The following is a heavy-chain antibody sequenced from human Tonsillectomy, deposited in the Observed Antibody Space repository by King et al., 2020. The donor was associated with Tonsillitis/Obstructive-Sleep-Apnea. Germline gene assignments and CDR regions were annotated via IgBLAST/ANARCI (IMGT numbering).Heavy chain of an antibody. J-gene: IGHJ4*02. D-gene: IGHD2-15*01. CDR3: ARGGSFRWPGYCSGGSCYSPFDS. V-gene: IGHV3-33*01. CDR2: IWYDGSNK. CDR1: GFTFSSYG. Sequence: VQLVESGGGVVQPGRSLRLSCAASGFTFSSYGMHWVRQAPGKGLEWVAVIWYDGSNKYYADSVKGRFTISRDNSKNTLYLQMNSLRAEDTAVYYCARGGSFRWPGYCSGGSCYSPFDSWGQGSLVTVSS.